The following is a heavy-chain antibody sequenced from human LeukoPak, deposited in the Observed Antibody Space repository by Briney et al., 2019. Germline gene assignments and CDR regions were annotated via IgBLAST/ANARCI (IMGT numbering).Heavy chain of an antibody. D-gene: IGHD3-10*01. V-gene: IGHV3-74*01. Sequence: GGSLRLSCAASGFTFSTHWMYWVRQAPGKEFVWVSRISGDGSLTSYADSVRGRFTISRDNAKETLYLQMTSLRVEDTAVYSFASLLTPYQGSGGGGKDVWGQGATGNGSS. CDR2: ISGDGSLT. CDR1: GFTFSTHW. J-gene: IGHJ6*02. CDR3: ASLLTPYQGSGGGGKDV.